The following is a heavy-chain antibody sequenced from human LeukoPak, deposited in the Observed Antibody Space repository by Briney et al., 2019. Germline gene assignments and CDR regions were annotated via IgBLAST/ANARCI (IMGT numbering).Heavy chain of an antibody. CDR1: GFTFSSYW. Sequence: GGSLRLSCAASGFTFSSYWMSWVRKAPGKGLEGLTNIKQDGSEKYYVDSVKGRFTISRDNAKNSLYLQMNSLRAEETAVYYCAREEGPSEFDYWGQGTLVTVSS. CDR3: AREEGPSEFDY. V-gene: IGHV3-7*01. CDR2: IKQDGSEK. J-gene: IGHJ4*02.